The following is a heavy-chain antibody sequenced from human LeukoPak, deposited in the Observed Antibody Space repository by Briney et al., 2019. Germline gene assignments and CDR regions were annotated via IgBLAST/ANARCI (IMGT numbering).Heavy chain of an antibody. J-gene: IGHJ6*03. CDR1: GGSISSSSYY. V-gene: IGHV4-39*07. CDR3: AKQSGYDPYYYYYYYMDV. D-gene: IGHD5-12*01. CDR2: IYYSGST. Sequence: SETLSLTCTVSGGSISSSSYYWGWIRQPPGKWLEWIGSIYYSGSTYYNPSLKSRVTISVDTSKNQFSLKLSSVTAADTAVYYCAKQSGYDPYYYYYYYMDVWGKGTTVTVSS.